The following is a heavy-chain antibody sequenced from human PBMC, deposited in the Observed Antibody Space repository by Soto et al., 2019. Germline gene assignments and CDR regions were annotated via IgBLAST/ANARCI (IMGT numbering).Heavy chain of an antibody. J-gene: IGHJ5*02. V-gene: IGHV2-5*02. CDR3: ADRSQWLAPYNWFDP. CDR2: IYWDDDK. CDR1: GFSLSTSGVG. D-gene: IGHD6-19*01. Sequence: QITLKESGPPLVKPTQTLTLTCTFSGFSLSTSGVGVGWIRQPPGKALEWLALIYWDDDKRYSPSLKSRLTITKDTSKTQVVLTMTNMDPVDTATYYCADRSQWLAPYNWFDPWGQGTLVTVSS.